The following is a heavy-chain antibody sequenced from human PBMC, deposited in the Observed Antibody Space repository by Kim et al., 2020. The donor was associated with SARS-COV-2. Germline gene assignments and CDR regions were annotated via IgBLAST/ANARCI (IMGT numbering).Heavy chain of an antibody. V-gene: IGHV4-31*02. J-gene: IGHJ4*02. CDR3: ARGRGGPDYFDY. D-gene: IGHD3-10*01. Sequence: YYNPALKIRFTLSVDQSKNQFSLKLSSVTAADTAVYYWARGRGGPDYFDYWGQGTLVTVSS.